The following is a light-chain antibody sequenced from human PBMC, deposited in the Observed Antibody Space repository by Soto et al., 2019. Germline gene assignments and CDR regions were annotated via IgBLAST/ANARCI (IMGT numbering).Light chain of an antibody. J-gene: IGLJ2*01. CDR2: DDN. Sequence: NFMLTQPHSVSESPGKTVTISCTRSSGSIASNYVQWYQQRPGSAPTSVIYDDNQRPSGVPDRFSGSIDSSSNSASLTISGLKTEDEADYYCHSYDSDNVIFGGGNKLTVL. CDR1: SGSIASNY. V-gene: IGLV6-57*04. CDR3: HSYDSDNVI.